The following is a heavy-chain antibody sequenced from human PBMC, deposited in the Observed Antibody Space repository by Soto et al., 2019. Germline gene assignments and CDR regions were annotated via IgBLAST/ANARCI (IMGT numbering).Heavy chain of an antibody. CDR2: TYYRSKWET. CDR1: GDSVSTNFAT. Sequence: SQTLSLTCAISGDSVSTNFATWDWIRQSPSRGLEWLGRTYYRSKWETDYATSVRGRITINSDTSNNQLSLHMNSLRAEDTAVYYCALDEQQLDCFDYWGQGTQVTVSS. D-gene: IGHD6-13*01. J-gene: IGHJ4*02. CDR3: ALDEQQLDCFDY. V-gene: IGHV6-1*01.